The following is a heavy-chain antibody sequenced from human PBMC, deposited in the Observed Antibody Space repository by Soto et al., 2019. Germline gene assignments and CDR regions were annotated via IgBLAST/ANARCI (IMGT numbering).Heavy chain of an antibody. Sequence: QVLLVQSGAEVRKPGASVKVSCKASGFVFTHYGVHWVRLAPGQRLEWMGWINAGSGNTKYSESFQGRVSITRDTAATTVHMELGSLTSEDTAVYYGARKIFCNPWCDKAMDVWGQGTTVTVSS. CDR3: ARKIFCNPWCDKAMDV. CDR1: GFVFTHYG. CDR2: INAGSGNT. V-gene: IGHV1-3*01. D-gene: IGHD2-8*01. J-gene: IGHJ6*02.